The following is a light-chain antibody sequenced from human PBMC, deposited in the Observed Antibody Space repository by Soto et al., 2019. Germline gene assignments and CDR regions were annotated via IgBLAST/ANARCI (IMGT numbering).Light chain of an antibody. Sequence: QSALTQPRSVSGSPGQSVTISCTGTSSDVGGYNYVSWYQQHPGKAPKLMIYDVSNRPSGVPDRFSGSKSGNTASLTISGLQAEDEADYYCSSYAGSYGLVFGGGTKLTVL. CDR2: DVS. CDR3: SSYAGSYGLV. CDR1: SSDVGGYNY. V-gene: IGLV2-11*01. J-gene: IGLJ2*01.